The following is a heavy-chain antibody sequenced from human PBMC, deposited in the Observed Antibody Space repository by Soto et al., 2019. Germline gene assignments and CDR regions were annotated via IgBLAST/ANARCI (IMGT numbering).Heavy chain of an antibody. CDR2: FSATSENT. CDR3: AKARDQQWVRLPFDY. J-gene: IGHJ4*02. CDR1: GFFFSSYT. D-gene: IGHD6-19*01. V-gene: IGHV3-23*01. Sequence: EVQLLESGGGLVQPGGSLRLSCVGSGFFFSSYTMTWVRQAPGKGLEWVSSFSATSENTYYADSVRGRFTICRDNSKNTLLLQMNSLTAEDTAMYYCAKARDQQWVRLPFDYWGQGILVIVSS.